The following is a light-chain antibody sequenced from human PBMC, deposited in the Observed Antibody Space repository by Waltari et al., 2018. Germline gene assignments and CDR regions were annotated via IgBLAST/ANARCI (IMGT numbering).Light chain of an antibody. CDR2: EDM. CDR1: MLPIKD. CDR3: QAWEA. V-gene: IGLV3-1*01. J-gene: IGLJ3*02. Sequence: SYELTQPPSVSVSPGQTASITCSAEMLPIKDPSWYQQKPGQSPVVVIYEDMTRPSGIPERFSGSRSGNTVTLTISGTQAVDEADYYCQAWEAFGGGTKLTVL.